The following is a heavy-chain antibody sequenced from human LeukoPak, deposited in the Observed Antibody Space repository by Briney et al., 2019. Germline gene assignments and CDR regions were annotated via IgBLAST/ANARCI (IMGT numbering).Heavy chain of an antibody. D-gene: IGHD3-22*01. V-gene: IGHV3-23*01. CDR3: AKDSSSYDWGYMDV. J-gene: IGHJ6*03. CDR2: IGGSDGRT. Sequence: GGSLRLSCAASGFTFSTYAMSWVRQAPGKGLEWVSLIGGSDGRTRYTDSVKGRFTISRDNSKNTLYLEMNSLRAEDTAVYYCAKDSSSYDWGYMDVWGKGTTVTISS. CDR1: GFTFSTYA.